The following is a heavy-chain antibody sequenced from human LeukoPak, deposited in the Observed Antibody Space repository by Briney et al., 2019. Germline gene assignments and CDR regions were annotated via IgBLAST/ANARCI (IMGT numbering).Heavy chain of an antibody. CDR1: GGSISGYY. J-gene: IGHJ4*02. Sequence: SETLSLTCTVSGGSISGYYWSWIRQPPGKRLEWIGYIYYSGNTNYNPSLKSRVTISVDTSKNQFSLKLSSVTAADTALYYCARAGYNYGFFNLDYWGQGTLVTVSS. D-gene: IGHD5-18*01. CDR3: ARAGYNYGFFNLDY. CDR2: IYYSGNT. V-gene: IGHV4-59*08.